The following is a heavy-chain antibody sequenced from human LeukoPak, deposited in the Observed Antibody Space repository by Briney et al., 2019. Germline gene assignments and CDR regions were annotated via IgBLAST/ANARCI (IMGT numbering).Heavy chain of an antibody. CDR1: GGSLSSSIW. D-gene: IGHD3-22*01. CDR2: FYHSGCT. J-gene: IGHJ5*02. Sequence: SGTLSLTCAVSGGSLSSSIWWTWVRQPPGKGLGWIGEFYHSGCTNYNPALRGRATISLDKPRNEFSLKLSYVTAAATAVYYCARGDSSAHTGVWFDPWGQGTLVTVSS. V-gene: IGHV4-4*02. CDR3: ARGDSSAHTGVWFDP.